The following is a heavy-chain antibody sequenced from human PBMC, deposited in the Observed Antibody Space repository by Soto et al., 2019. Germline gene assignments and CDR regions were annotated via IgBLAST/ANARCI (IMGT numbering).Heavy chain of an antibody. D-gene: IGHD6-19*01. Sequence: QVQLVQSGAEVKKPGSSVKVSCKASGGTFSSYAISWVRQAPGQGLEWMGGIIPIFGTANYAQKFQGRVTITADESTRKAYMELSRLRSEDTAVYYGASISVAGIVKSSAFAIWGQGTMVTVSS. CDR3: ASISVAGIVKSSAFAI. V-gene: IGHV1-69*01. CDR2: IIPIFGTA. J-gene: IGHJ3*02. CDR1: GGTFSSYA.